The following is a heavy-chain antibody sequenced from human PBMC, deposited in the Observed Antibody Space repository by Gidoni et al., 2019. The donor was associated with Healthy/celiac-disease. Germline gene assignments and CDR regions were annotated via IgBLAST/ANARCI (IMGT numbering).Heavy chain of an antibody. Sequence: QVQLQESGPGLVKPSEPLSLTCTVSGGAISSYYWSWIRQPAGKGLEWIGRIYTSRSTNYNPSLKSRGTMSVDTSKNQFSLKLSSVTAADTAVYYCAREGDVVVVAATPHFDYWGQGTLVTVSS. V-gene: IGHV4-4*07. J-gene: IGHJ4*02. D-gene: IGHD2-15*01. CDR2: IYTSRST. CDR1: GGAISSYY. CDR3: AREGDVVVVAATPHFDY.